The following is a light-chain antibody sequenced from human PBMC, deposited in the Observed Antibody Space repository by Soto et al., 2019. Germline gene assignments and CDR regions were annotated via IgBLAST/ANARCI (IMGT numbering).Light chain of an antibody. CDR1: QSVSSN. CDR2: GAS. CDR3: QQYNNWHPIT. J-gene: IGKJ5*01. Sequence: EIVMTQSPATLSVSPGERATLSCRASQSVSSNLAWYQQKPGQAPRLLIYGASTRATGIPASFSGSGSATEFTLTISSLQPADFAAYYCQQYNNWHPITFGHGTRLEI. V-gene: IGKV3-15*01.